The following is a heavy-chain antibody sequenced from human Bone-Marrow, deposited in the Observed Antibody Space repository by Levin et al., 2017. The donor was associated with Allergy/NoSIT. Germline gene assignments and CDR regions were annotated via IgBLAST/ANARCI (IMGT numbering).Heavy chain of an antibody. D-gene: IGHD1-26*01. CDR3: ARDTSGSYPVARLGARYYYYDYGMDV. V-gene: IGHV3-30*04. CDR2: ISYDGSNK. CDR1: GFTFSSYA. J-gene: IGHJ6*02. Sequence: LSLTCAASGFTFSSYAMHWVRQAPGKGLEWVAVISYDGSNKYYADSVKGRFTISRDNSKNTLYLQMNSLRAEDTAVYYCARDTSGSYPVARLGARYYYYDYGMDVWGQGTTVTVSS.